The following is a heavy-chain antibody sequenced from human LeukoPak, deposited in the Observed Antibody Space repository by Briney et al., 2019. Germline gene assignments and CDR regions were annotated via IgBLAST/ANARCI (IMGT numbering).Heavy chain of an antibody. CDR1: GGTFSSYA. D-gene: IGHD3-10*01. CDR3: ARAYYGSGSYRLWYFDY. V-gene: IGHV1-69*04. CDR2: IIPILGIA. J-gene: IGHJ4*02. Sequence: ASVKVSCKASGGTFSSYAISWVRQAPGQGLEWMGRIIPILGIANYAQKFQGRVTITADKSTSTAYMELSSLRSEDTAVYYCARAYYGSGSYRLWYFDYWGQRTLVTVSS.